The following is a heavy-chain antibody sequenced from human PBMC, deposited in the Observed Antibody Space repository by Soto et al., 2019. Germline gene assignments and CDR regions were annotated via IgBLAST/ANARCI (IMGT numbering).Heavy chain of an antibody. CDR2: IIPIFGTA. V-gene: IGHV1-69*06. Sequence: QVQLVQSGAEVKKPGSSVKVSCKASGGTFSSYAISWVRQAPGQWLEWMGWIIPIFGTANYAQKFQGRVTITADKSTSTAYMELSSLRSQDTAVYYCARGRMVRGVTTFDYWGQGPLVTVSS. CDR3: ARGRMVRGVTTFDY. CDR1: GGTFSSYA. D-gene: IGHD3-10*01. J-gene: IGHJ4*02.